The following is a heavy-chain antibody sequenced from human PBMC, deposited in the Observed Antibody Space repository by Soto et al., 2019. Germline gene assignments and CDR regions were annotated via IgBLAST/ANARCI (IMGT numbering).Heavy chain of an antibody. Sequence: VQLMQSGAEVKKPGSSVKVSCKASGGTFSSHSINWVRQAPGQGLEWMGGIITLFGTSNYAQNFQGRVKITADQSTSTAYMELNSLTSDDTAVYYCAREVGYGDFSAALLDWGQGTLVTVSS. D-gene: IGHD2-21*02. CDR1: GGTFSSHS. CDR2: IITLFGTS. J-gene: IGHJ4*02. V-gene: IGHV1-69*01. CDR3: AREVGYGDFSAALLD.